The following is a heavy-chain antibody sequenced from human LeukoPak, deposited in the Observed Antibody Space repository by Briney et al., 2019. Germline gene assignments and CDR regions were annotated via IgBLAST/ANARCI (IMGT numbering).Heavy chain of an antibody. Sequence: SGPVLVKPTETLTLTCTVSGFSLSNARMGVSWIRQPPGKALEWLAHIFSNDEKSYSTSLKSRLTISKDTPKSQVVLTMTNMDPVDTATYYCAAAAGSGSYYNVLDNWFDPWGQGTLVTVSS. D-gene: IGHD3-10*01. CDR3: AAAAGSGSYYNVLDNWFDP. J-gene: IGHJ5*02. V-gene: IGHV2-26*01. CDR1: GFSLSNARMG. CDR2: IFSNDEK.